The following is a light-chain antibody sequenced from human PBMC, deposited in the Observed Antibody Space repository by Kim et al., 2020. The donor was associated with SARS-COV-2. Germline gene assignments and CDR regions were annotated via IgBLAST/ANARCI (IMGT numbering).Light chain of an antibody. CDR1: SSDVGGYNY. J-gene: IGLJ1*01. CDR2: DVS. CDR3: SSYTSSNSYV. Sequence: QSALTQPASVSGSPGQSITISCTGTSSDVGGYNYVSWYQQHPGKAPKLMTYDVSKRPSGVSNRFSGSKSGNTASLTISELQAEDEADYYCSSYTSSNSYVFGTGTKVTVL. V-gene: IGLV2-14*01.